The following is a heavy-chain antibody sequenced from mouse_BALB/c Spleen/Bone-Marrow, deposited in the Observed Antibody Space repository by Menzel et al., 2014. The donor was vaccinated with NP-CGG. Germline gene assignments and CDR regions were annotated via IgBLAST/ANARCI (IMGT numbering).Heavy chain of an antibody. J-gene: IGHJ3*01. CDR2: IDPETGGT. CDR3: TRLDGSGYGAY. D-gene: IGHD3-2*01. CDR1: GYTFTDYE. Sequence: VKLQESGAELVRPGASVTLSCKASGYTFTDYEMHWLKQTPVHGLEWIGAIDPETGGTAYNQKFKGRATLTTDKSSSTAYMKLRSLTSEDSAVYYYTRLDGSGYGAYWGQGTLVTVSA. V-gene: IGHV1-15*01.